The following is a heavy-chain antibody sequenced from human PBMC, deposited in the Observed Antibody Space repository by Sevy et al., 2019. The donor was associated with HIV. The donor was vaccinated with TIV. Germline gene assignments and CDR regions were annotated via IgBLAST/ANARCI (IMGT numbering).Heavy chain of an antibody. CDR1: GFTFSYYA. CDR2: ISGRGAST. D-gene: IGHD1-20*01. CDR3: ANGTGVTGSDMGAFDI. Sequence: GGSLRLSCAASGFTFSYYAMSWVRQAPGKGLEWVSGISGRGASTYYADSVKGRFTISRDNSKNTLYLQMNSLRAEDTAAYHCANGTGVTGSDMGAFDIWGQGTMVTVSS. J-gene: IGHJ3*02. V-gene: IGHV3-23*01.